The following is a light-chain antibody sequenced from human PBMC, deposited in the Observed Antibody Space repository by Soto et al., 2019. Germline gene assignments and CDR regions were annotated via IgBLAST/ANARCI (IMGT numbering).Light chain of an antibody. CDR1: QSISNY. CDR3: QQSYSTPLFT. Sequence: DIQMTQSPSSLSASVGDRVTITCRASQSISNYLNWYQQKPGKAPKLLIYDTSSLQSGVPSRFSGSGSGTDFTLPISSLQPEDFATYFCQQSYSTPLFTFGPGTKVDIK. CDR2: DTS. J-gene: IGKJ3*01. V-gene: IGKV1-39*01.